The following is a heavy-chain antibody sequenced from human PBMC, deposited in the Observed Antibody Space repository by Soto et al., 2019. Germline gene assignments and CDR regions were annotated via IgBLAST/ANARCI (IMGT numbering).Heavy chain of an antibody. CDR2: ISSDGRTI. CDR3: ARFVTYYVTSGFLY. CDR1: GFSIINNW. J-gene: IGHJ4*02. Sequence: PRGSLRLSCAASGFSIINNWMHWVRQAPGKGPVWLSRISSDGRTITYADSVKGRFTISRDNAKNTLYLQMNSLRAEDTADYYCARFVTYYVTSGFLYWGQGTLVTVSS. V-gene: IGHV3-74*03. D-gene: IGHD3-22*01.